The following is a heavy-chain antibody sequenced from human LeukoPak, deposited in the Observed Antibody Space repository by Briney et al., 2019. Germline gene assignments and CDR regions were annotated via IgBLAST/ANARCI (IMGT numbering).Heavy chain of an antibody. Sequence: GGSLRLSCAASGFTFSSYGMHWVRQAPGKGLEWVSSISNNGGSTFYADSVKGRFTISRDNSKNTLYLQMNSLRAEDTAIFYCAKRAVIGGNSGKAFDYWGQGTLVTVSS. CDR3: AKRAVIGGNSGKAFDY. D-gene: IGHD4-23*01. CDR1: GFTFSSYG. J-gene: IGHJ4*02. CDR2: ISNNGGST. V-gene: IGHV3-23*01.